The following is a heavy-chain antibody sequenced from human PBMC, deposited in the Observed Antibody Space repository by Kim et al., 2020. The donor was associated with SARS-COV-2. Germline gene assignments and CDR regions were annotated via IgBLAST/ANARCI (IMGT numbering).Heavy chain of an antibody. J-gene: IGHJ6*02. D-gene: IGHD3-22*01. CDR2: IYHSGST. V-gene: IGHV4-4*02. Sequence: SETLSLTCAVSGGSISSSNWWSWVRQPPGKGLEWIGEIYHSGSTNYNPSIKSRATISGDKSKNQFSMKLSSVTAADTAVYYCARDHVVTLIGYYYYCMDVWGQGNTVTVSS. CDR1: GGSISSSNW. CDR3: ARDHVVTLIGYYYYCMDV.